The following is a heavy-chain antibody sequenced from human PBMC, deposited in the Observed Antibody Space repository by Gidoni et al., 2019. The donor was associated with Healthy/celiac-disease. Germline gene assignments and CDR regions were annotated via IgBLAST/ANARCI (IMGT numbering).Heavy chain of an antibody. V-gene: IGHV4-38-2*01. Sequence: QVQLPDSGPGLVKPSETLSLTCAVSGYSISSGYYWGWIRQPPGKGLEWIGSIYHSGSTYYNPSLKSRVTISVDTSKNQFSLKLSSVTAADTAVYYCARFPLGVSQGDWGQGTLVTVSS. J-gene: IGHJ4*02. CDR1: GYSISSGYY. CDR3: ARFPLGVSQGD. CDR2: IYHSGST. D-gene: IGHD7-27*01.